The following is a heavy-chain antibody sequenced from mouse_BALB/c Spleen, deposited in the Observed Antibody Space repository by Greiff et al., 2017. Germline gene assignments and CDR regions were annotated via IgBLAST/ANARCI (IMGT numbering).Heavy chain of an antibody. CDR2: ISYSGST. J-gene: IGHJ4*01. V-gene: IGHV3-8*02. D-gene: IGHD1-1*01. CDR1: GDSITSGY. CDR3: ARGGYYGSSPYAMDY. Sequence: EVQRVESGPSLVKPSQTLSLTCSVTGDSITSGYWNWIRKFPGNKLEYMGYISYSGSTYYNPSLKSRISITRDTSKNQYYLQLNSVTTEDTATYYCARGGYYGSSPYAMDYWGQGTSVTVSS.